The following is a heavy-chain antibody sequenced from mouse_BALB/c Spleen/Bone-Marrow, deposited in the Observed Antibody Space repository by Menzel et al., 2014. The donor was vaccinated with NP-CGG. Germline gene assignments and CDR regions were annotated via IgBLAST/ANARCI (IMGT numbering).Heavy chain of an antibody. V-gene: IGHV1S81*02. CDR3: ARGGRYDERTWFAY. CDR1: GYTFTSYW. CDR2: INPSNGRT. J-gene: IGHJ3*01. Sequence: VQLQQSGAELVKPGASVKLSCKASGYTFTSYWMHWVKRRPGQGLEWIGEINPSNGRTNYNEKFKSKATLTVDKSSSTAYMQLSSLTSEDSAIYYCARGGRYDERTWFAYWGQGTLVTVSA. D-gene: IGHD2-14*01.